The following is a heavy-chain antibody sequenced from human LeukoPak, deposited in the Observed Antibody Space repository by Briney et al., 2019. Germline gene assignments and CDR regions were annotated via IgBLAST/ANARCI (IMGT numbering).Heavy chain of an antibody. CDR1: GDSVSSNSAA. CDR2: TYYRSKWYN. Sequence: SQTLSLTCAISGDSVSSNSAAWNWISQSPSRGLEWLGRTYYRSKWYNDYAVSVKSRITINPDTSKNQFSLQLNSVTPEDAAVYYCARDRGLVARGWYGYYYGMDVWGQGTTVTVSS. CDR3: ARDRGLVARGWYGYYYGMDV. V-gene: IGHV6-1*01. D-gene: IGHD6-19*01. J-gene: IGHJ6*02.